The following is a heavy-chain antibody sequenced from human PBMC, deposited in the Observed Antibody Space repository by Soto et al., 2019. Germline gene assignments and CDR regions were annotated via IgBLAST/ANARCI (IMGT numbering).Heavy chain of an antibody. V-gene: IGHV4-34*01. CDR2: INHSGST. J-gene: IGHJ4*02. Sequence: SETLSLTCAVYGGSFSGYYWSWIRQPPGKGLEWIGEINHSGSTNYNPSLKSRVTISVDTSKNQFSLKLSSVTAADTAVYYCARDNPKGRDYFDYWGQGTLVTVS. CDR3: ARDNPKGRDYFDY. CDR1: GGSFSGYY.